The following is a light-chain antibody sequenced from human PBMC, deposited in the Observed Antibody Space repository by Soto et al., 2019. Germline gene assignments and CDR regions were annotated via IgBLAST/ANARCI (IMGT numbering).Light chain of an antibody. CDR1: QSVGPSY. J-gene: IGKJ1*01. V-gene: IGKV3-20*01. CDR2: GTS. Sequence: EIVLTQSPGTLSLSPGERATLSCRASQSVGPSYLAWYQQKPGQAPRLLMYGTSSRATGISDRFSGSGSGTDFTLTISRLESEDLAVYYCQQYDSSPTFGQGTNVEI. CDR3: QQYDSSPT.